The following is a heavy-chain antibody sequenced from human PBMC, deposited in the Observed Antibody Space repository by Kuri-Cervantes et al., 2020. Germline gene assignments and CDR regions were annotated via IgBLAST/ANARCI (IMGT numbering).Heavy chain of an antibody. J-gene: IGHJ4*02. V-gene: IGHV3-9*01. D-gene: IGHD3-16*01. CDR3: ARDWTFEVRLGGLDY. CDR1: GFTFDEYG. Sequence: SLKISCAASGFTFDEYGMHWVRQAPGKGLEWVLGITWNSGSIGYADSVKGRFTISRDSAKHSLYLQMNSLRAEDAAVYYCARDWTFEVRLGGLDYWGQGTLVTVSS. CDR2: ITWNSGSI.